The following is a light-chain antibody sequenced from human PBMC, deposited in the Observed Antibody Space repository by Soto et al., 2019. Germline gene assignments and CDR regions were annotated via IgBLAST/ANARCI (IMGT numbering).Light chain of an antibody. V-gene: IGKV3-20*01. J-gene: IGKJ5*01. CDR2: GAS. CDR1: QSVSSSY. Sequence: EIVLTQSPGTLSLSPGERATLCCRASQSVSSSYLAWYQQKPGQAPRPLIYGASSRATGIPDRFSGSGSGTEFTLTISSLQSEDSGVYYCQQYNKWPAEITFGQGTRLEIK. CDR3: QQYNKWPAEIT.